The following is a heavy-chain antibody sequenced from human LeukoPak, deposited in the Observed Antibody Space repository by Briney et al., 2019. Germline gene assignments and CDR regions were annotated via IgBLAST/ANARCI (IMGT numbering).Heavy chain of an antibody. CDR2: IKQDGSEK. CDR1: GFTFSSYW. CDR3: ARDSPFGDGDYRGYFGY. D-gene: IGHD4-17*01. J-gene: IGHJ4*02. Sequence: GGSLRLSCAASGFTFSSYWMSWVRQAPGKGLEWVANIKQDGSEKYYVDSVKGRFTISRDNAKNSLYLQMNSLRAEDTAVYYCARDSPFGDGDYRGYFGYWGQGTLVTVSS. V-gene: IGHV3-7*01.